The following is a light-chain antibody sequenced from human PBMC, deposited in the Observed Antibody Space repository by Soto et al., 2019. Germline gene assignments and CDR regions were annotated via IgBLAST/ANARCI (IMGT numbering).Light chain of an antibody. CDR1: QSVSST. CDR2: GAS. Sequence: DIVMTQSPATLSVSPGARATLSCRASQSVSSTLAWSQQKPGQAPRLLIYGASTGATGIPARFSGSGSGTEFTLTITSLQSEDFAVYYCQQYNNWPPSITFGQGTRLEIK. V-gene: IGKV3-15*01. CDR3: QQYNNWPPSIT. J-gene: IGKJ5*01.